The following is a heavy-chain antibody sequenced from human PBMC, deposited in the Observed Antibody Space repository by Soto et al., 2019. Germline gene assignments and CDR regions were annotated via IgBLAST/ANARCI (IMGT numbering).Heavy chain of an antibody. CDR3: ARGWRQLVPNWFDP. CDR2: IYYSGST. Sequence: QVQLQESGTGLVKPSETLSLTCTVSGGSISSYYWSWIRQPPGKGLEWIGYIYYSGSTNYNPSLKSRVTISVDTSKNQFSLKLSSVTAADTAVYYCARGWRQLVPNWFDPWGQGTLVTVSS. D-gene: IGHD6-6*01. CDR1: GGSISSYY. J-gene: IGHJ5*02. V-gene: IGHV4-59*01.